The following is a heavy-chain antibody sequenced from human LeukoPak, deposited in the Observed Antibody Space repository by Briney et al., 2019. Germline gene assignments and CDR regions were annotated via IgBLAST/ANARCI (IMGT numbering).Heavy chain of an antibody. Sequence: SQTLSLTCAIFGDSVSSNSAAWNWIRQSPSRGLEWLGRTYYRSKWYNDYAVSVKSRITINPDTSKNQFSLQLNSVTPEDTAVYYCARDRRWWELLDYYYYGMDVWGQGTTVTVSS. J-gene: IGHJ6*02. D-gene: IGHD1-26*01. CDR2: TYYRSKWYN. CDR1: GDSVSSNSAA. V-gene: IGHV6-1*01. CDR3: ARDRRWWELLDYYYYGMDV.